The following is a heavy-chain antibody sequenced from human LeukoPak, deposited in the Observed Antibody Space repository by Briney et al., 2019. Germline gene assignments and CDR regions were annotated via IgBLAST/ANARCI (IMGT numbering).Heavy chain of an antibody. Sequence: PESMSLTCPLSGGSITSISYCWGWIRQPPGKGLEWIASIYYSGSTNNNPSLKSRATISLDTSKNQVSLKQSSVSAADTAVYYCARECIRPNLQ. J-gene: IGHJ1*01. CDR2: IYYSGST. CDR1: GGSITSISYC. V-gene: IGHV4-39*07. CDR3: ARECIRPNLQ.